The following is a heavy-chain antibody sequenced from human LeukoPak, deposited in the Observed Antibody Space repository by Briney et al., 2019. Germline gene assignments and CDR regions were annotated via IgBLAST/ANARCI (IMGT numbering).Heavy chain of an antibody. D-gene: IGHD4-17*01. Sequence: SETLSLTCTVSGGSISSGGYYWSWLRQHPGTGLEWLGYIYYSGSTNYNPSLKSRVTISVDTSKNQFSLKLSSVTAADTAVYYCARHGDYGDYVGWFDAFDIWGQGTMVTVSS. CDR3: ARHGDYGDYVGWFDAFDI. V-gene: IGHV4-61*08. CDR2: IYYSGST. J-gene: IGHJ3*02. CDR1: GGSISSGGYY.